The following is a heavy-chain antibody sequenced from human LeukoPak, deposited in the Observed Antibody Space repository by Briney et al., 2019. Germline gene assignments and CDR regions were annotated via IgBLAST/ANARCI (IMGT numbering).Heavy chain of an antibody. CDR2: INPNSGGT. CDR1: GYTFTGYY. V-gene: IGHV1-2*02. CDR3: ARLPDDYGGNSVRDY. J-gene: IGHJ4*02. D-gene: IGHD4-23*01. Sequence: ASVKVSCKASGYTFTGYYMHWVRQAPGQGLEWMGWINPNSGGTNYAQKFQGRVTMTRDTSISTAYMELSRLRSDDTAVYYCARLPDDYGGNSVRDYWGQGTLVTVSS.